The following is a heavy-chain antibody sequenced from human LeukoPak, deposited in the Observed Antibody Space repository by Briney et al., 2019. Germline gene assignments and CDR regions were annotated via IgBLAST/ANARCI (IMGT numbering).Heavy chain of an antibody. J-gene: IGHJ3*02. V-gene: IGHV4-39*01. Sequence: SETPSLTCAVYGGSFSGYYWGWIRQPPGKGLEWIGSIYYSGTTYYNPSLKSRVTISVDTSKNQFSLKLSSVTAADTAVYYCARHADQWLVGVFDIWGQGTMVTVSS. D-gene: IGHD6-19*01. CDR1: GGSFSGYY. CDR2: IYYSGTT. CDR3: ARHADQWLVGVFDI.